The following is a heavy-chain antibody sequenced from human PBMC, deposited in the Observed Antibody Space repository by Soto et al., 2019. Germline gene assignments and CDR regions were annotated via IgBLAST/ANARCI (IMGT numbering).Heavy chain of an antibody. V-gene: IGHV3-30*18. CDR1: GFTFSSYG. CDR2: RSYDGSNK. Sequence: GCLRLSCAASGFTFSSYGMHWVRQAPGKGLEWVAVRSYDGSNKYYADSVKGRFTISRDNSKNTLYLQMNSLRAEDTAVYYCAKDQLWSYYGMDVWGQGTTVTVSS. D-gene: IGHD3-10*01. J-gene: IGHJ6*02. CDR3: AKDQLWSYYGMDV.